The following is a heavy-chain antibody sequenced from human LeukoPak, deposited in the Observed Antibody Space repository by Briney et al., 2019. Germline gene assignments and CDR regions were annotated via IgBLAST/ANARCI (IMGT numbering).Heavy chain of an antibody. V-gene: IGHV5-51*01. CDR1: GYGFTSYW. Sequence: GESLQISSKGSGYGFTSYWIGWVRPMPGKGLEWMGIIYPGDSDTRYSPSFQGQVTISADKSISTAYLQWSSLKASDTAMYYCARRPTYSFDYWGQGTLVTVSS. CDR2: IYPGDSDT. J-gene: IGHJ4*02. D-gene: IGHD1-1*01. CDR3: ARRPTYSFDY.